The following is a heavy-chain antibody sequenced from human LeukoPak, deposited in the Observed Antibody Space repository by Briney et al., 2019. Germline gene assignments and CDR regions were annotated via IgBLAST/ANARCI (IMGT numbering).Heavy chain of an antibody. CDR1: GYTFTSYD. CDR2: MNPNSGNT. D-gene: IGHD2-8*01. J-gene: IGHJ4*02. V-gene: IGHV1-8*01. Sequence: ASVKVSCKATGYTFTSYDINWVRQASGQGLEWMGWMNPNSGNTGYVQKFQGRVTMTRNTSISTAYLELSSLRSEDTAVYYCGRGRGNGRPENYFDYWGQGTLVTVSS. CDR3: GRGRGNGRPENYFDY.